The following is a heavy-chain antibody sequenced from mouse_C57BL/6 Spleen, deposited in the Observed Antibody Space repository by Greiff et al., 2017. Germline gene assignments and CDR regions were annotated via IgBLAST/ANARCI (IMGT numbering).Heavy chain of an antibody. CDR3: AREGLRNFDV. CDR1: GYAFSSSW. V-gene: IGHV1-82*01. Sequence: VKLQESGPELVKPGASVKISCKASGYAFSSSWMNWVKQRPGKGLEWIGRIYPGDGDTNYNGKFKGKATLTADKSSSTAYMQLSSLTSEDSAVYFCAREGLRNFDVWGTGTTVTVSS. J-gene: IGHJ1*03. CDR2: IYPGDGDT.